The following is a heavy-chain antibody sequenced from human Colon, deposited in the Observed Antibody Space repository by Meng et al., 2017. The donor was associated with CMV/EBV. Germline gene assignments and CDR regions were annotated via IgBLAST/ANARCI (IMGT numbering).Heavy chain of an antibody. CDR1: GFTFSMYW. J-gene: IGHJ4*02. D-gene: IGHD1-26*01. CDR2: ISPDGSNT. V-gene: IGHV3-74*01. CDR3: ARGGDYSGTYHPYDN. Sequence: GGSLRLSCAASGFTFSMYWMYWVRQVPGKGLAYVSRISPDGSNTWYVDSVKGRFTISRDNAKNRLSLEMNSLRVEDTAVYYCARGGDYSGTYHPYDNWGQGTLVTVSS.